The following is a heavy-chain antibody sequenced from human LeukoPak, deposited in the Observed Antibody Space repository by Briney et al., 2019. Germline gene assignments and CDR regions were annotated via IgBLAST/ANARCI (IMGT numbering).Heavy chain of an antibody. J-gene: IGHJ4*01. Sequence: GASVKVSCKASGGTVSGYPVSWVWPTPGEGLEWVGGITPSSGSANYAQKFQGRVTIRTDDSTATAYLDLTGLRSEDTAVYYCARGIGARFITWWGQGTLATASS. V-gene: IGHV1-69*05. CDR2: ITPSSGSA. D-gene: IGHD1-26*01. CDR1: GGTVSGYP. CDR3: ARGIGARFITW.